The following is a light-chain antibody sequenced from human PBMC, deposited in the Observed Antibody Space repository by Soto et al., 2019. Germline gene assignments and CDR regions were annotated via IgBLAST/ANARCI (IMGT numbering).Light chain of an antibody. CDR3: TSYTSSSILV. CDR1: SSDVGGYNY. Sequence: QSALTQPASVSGSPGQSITISCTGTSSDVGGYNYVSWYQHHPGKAPKLMIYEVSNRPSGVSNRFSGSKSGNTASLTISGLRAEDEAEYYCTSYTSSSILVFGGGTQLTVL. CDR2: EVS. V-gene: IGLV2-14*01. J-gene: IGLJ3*02.